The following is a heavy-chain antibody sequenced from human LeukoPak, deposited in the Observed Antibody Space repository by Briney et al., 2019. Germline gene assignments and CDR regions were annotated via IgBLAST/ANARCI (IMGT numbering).Heavy chain of an antibody. D-gene: IGHD6-19*01. CDR2: INHSGST. J-gene: IGHJ1*01. CDR1: GGSFSGYY. V-gene: IGHV4-34*01. Sequence: SETLSLTCAVYGGSFSGYYWSWIRQPPGKGLEWIGEINHSGSTNYNPSLKSRVTISVDTSKNQFSLKLSSVTAADTAVYYCARLGYSSGLEYFQHWGQGTLVTVSS. CDR3: ARLGYSSGLEYFQH.